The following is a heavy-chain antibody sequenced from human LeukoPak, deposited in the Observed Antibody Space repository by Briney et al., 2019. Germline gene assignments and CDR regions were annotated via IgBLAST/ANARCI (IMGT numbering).Heavy chain of an antibody. CDR3: ARDSLVGATPSYYYGMDV. V-gene: IGHV4-4*02. CDR2: IYHSGST. CDR1: GGSISSSNW. J-gene: IGHJ6*02. D-gene: IGHD1-26*01. Sequence: SETLSLTCAVSGGSISSSNWWSWVRQPPGKGLEWIGEIYHSGSTNYNPSLKSRVTISVDKSKNQFSLKLSSVTAADTAVYYCARDSLVGATPSYYYGMDVWGQGTTVTVSS.